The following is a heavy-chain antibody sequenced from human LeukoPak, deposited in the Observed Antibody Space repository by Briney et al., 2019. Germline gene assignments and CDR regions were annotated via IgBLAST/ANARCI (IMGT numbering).Heavy chain of an antibody. CDR2: INHSGST. J-gene: IGHJ5*02. CDR1: GGSFSGYY. V-gene: IGHV4-34*01. D-gene: IGHD3-22*01. Sequence: PSETLSLTCAVYGGSFSGYYWSWIRQPPGKGLEWIGEINHSGSTNYNPSLKSRVTISVDTSKNQFSLTLSSVTAADTAVYYCARGQDYYDSSGYRFDPWGQGTLVTVSS. CDR3: ARGQDYYDSSGYRFDP.